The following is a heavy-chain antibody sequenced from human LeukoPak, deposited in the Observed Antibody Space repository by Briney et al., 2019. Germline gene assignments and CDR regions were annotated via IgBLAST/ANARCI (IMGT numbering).Heavy chain of an antibody. CDR2: INSDGSNT. V-gene: IGHV3-74*03. CDR1: GVTFNNYW. Sequence: VGSLRVSCAAPGVTFNNYWMHWSRQAPPEGLMWVSRINSDGSNTAYADPVKARFTISRDNAKNTLSLQMNSLRAEDTAVYYCAVSKNFDYWGQGTLVTVSS. J-gene: IGHJ4*02. D-gene: IGHD2/OR15-2a*01. CDR3: AVSKNFDY.